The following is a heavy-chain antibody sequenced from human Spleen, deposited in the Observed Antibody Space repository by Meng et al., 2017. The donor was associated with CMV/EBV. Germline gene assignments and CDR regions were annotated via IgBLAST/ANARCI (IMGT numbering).Heavy chain of an antibody. CDR1: GFTFSNYA. CDR3: AKVPNLLAAIGTEYYFDY. CDR2: LSGSGGST. J-gene: IGHJ4*02. V-gene: IGHV3-23*01. D-gene: IGHD6-13*01. Sequence: GESLKISCAASGFTFSNYAMTWVRQAPGKGLEWVSGLSGSGGSTYYADSVKGRFTISRDNSKNTLYLQMNSLRADDTAVYYCAKVPNLLAAIGTEYYFDYWGQGTLVTVSS.